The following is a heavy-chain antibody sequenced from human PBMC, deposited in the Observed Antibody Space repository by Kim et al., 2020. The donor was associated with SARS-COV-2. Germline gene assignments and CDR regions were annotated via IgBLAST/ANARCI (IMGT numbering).Heavy chain of an antibody. Sequence: ASVKVSCKASGYTFTYFGMNWVRQAPGQGLEWMGWINTDTGNPTYAQDFRGRFVFSLDTSDNTAYLEISSLKAEDTAVYYCARDPRGSSDWYFIWCQGTL. CDR3: ARDPRGSSDWYFI. CDR1: GYTFTYFG. V-gene: IGHV7-4-1*02. D-gene: IGHD2-21*02. J-gene: IGHJ4*02. CDR2: INTDTGNP.